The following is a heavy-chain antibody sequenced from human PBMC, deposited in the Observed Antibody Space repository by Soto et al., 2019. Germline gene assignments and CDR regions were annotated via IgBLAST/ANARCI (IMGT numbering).Heavy chain of an antibody. CDR3: ATDSSGLNGGY. J-gene: IGHJ4*02. CDR1: GYTFTGYY. CDR2: INPNSGGT. Sequence: GASVKVSCKASGYTFTGYYMHWVRQAPGQGLEGMGWINPNSGGTNYAQKFQGGVTMTRDTSISTAYMELSRLRSDDTAVYYCATDSSGLNGGYWGQGTLVTVSS. V-gene: IGHV1-2*02. D-gene: IGHD6-19*01.